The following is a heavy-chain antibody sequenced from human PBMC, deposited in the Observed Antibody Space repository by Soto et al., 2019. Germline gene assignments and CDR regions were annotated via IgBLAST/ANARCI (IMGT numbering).Heavy chain of an antibody. CDR3: ASNQLVPAAFDI. CDR2: IFPGDSET. D-gene: IGHD6-6*01. V-gene: IGHV5-51*01. Sequence: GESLKISCXGSGYXFTSXXXGXXRQMPGKGLEWMGEIFPGDSETRQSPSFQGQVTISADKSISTAYLQWSSLKASDTAMYYCASNQLVPAAFDIWGQGTMVTVSS. CDR1: GYXFTSXX. J-gene: IGHJ3*02.